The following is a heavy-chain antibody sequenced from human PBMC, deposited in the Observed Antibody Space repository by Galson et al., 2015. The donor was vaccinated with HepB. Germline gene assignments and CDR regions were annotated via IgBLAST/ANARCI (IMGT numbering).Heavy chain of an antibody. CDR2: IIPILGTA. Sequence: SVKVSCKASGGTLRNYAINWVRQAPGQGLEWMGRIIPILGTAQYAQNFQDRATITADKSTNTVYMELSSLRSEDTAVYFCARDVQDYNFWTAYSTYYYYYMDIWGKGTTVTVSS. V-gene: IGHV1-69*04. J-gene: IGHJ6*03. CDR3: ARDVQDYNFWTAYSTYYYYYMDI. CDR1: GGTLRNYA. D-gene: IGHD3-3*01.